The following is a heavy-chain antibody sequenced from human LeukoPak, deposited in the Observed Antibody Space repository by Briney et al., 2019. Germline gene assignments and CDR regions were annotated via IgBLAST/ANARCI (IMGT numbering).Heavy chain of an antibody. CDR3: ARDGVAVAGLFDY. CDR2: ISSSSGYI. J-gene: IGHJ4*02. V-gene: IGHV3-21*01. CDR1: GFTFSSYS. Sequence: PGGSLRLSCAASGFTFSSYSMNWVRQAPGKGLEWVSSISSSSGYIYYADSVKGRFTISRDNAKNSLYLQMNSLRAEDTAVYYCARDGVAVAGLFDYWGQGTLVTVSS. D-gene: IGHD6-19*01.